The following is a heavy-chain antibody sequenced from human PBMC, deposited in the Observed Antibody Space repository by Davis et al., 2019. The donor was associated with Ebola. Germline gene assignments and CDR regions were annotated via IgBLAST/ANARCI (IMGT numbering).Heavy chain of an antibody. Sequence: PGGSLRLSCAASGFTFSAFAMNWVRQTPGKGLEWISLNRGSGVSISGVTTLYADSVKGRFTVSRDNSNDTLFLQMNSLRPDDTGVYFCAKASISGVTTPPGDYSFYYYMDVWGRGTTVTVSS. J-gene: IGHJ6*03. D-gene: IGHD3-3*01. CDR1: GFTFSAFA. V-gene: IGHV3-23*01. CDR2: NRGSGVSI. CDR3: AKASISGVTTPPGDYSFYYYMDV.